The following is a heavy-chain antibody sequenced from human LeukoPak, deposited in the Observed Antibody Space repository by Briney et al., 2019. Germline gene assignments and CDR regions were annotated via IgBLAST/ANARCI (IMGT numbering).Heavy chain of an antibody. J-gene: IGHJ3*02. Sequence: GGSLRLSCAASGFTFSSYAMTWVRQAPGKGLEWVAGISGVCGSTFYADSVKGRFTISRDNSKNTLYLQMYSLRAEDAAVYYCVIYGGSDTNAFDIWGQGTMVTVSS. D-gene: IGHD2-15*01. CDR2: ISGVCGST. CDR1: GFTFSSYA. CDR3: VIYGGSDTNAFDI. V-gene: IGHV3-23*01.